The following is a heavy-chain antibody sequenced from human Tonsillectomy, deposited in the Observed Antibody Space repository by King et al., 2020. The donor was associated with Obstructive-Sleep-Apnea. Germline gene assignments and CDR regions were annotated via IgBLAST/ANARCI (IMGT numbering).Heavy chain of an antibody. J-gene: IGHJ6*02. V-gene: IGHV1-69*17. CDR3: ARGDNIVIEETARFYGLDV. Sequence: VQLVESGAEVKKPGSSVKVSCQASGSTFISYTISWVRQAPGQGLEWMGGIIPMFGIGNNAQKFQGRVTITADKSTSTAYMELRSLRSEDTAAYYCARGDNIVIEETARFYGLDVWGQGTTVTVAS. D-gene: IGHD2/OR15-2a*01. CDR1: GSTFISYT. CDR2: IIPMFGIG.